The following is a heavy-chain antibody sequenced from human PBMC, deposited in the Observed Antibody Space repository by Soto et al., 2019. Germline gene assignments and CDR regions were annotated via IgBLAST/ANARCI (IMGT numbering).Heavy chain of an antibody. D-gene: IGHD5-12*01. CDR1: GSTISSRSYY. Sequence: SETLSFTCTLSGSTISSRSYYWGWISQPPGKGLEWIGSIYYSGSTYYNPSLKSRVTISVDTSKNQFSLKLSSVTAADTAIYYCVRHAQWIIRAYWGQGSLFTVS. CDR3: VRHAQWIIRAY. J-gene: IGHJ4*02. CDR2: IYYSGST. V-gene: IGHV4-39*01.